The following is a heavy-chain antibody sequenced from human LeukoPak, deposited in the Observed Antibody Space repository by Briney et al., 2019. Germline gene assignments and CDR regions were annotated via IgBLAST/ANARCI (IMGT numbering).Heavy chain of an antibody. CDR2: INHSGST. CDR1: GGSFSGYY. V-gene: IGHV4-34*01. J-gene: IGHJ6*03. CDR3: AKLSSSSAAYYMDV. Sequence: SETLSLTCAVYGGSFSGYYWSWIRQPPGKGLEWIGEINHSGSTNYNPSLKSRVTISVDTSKNQFSLKLSSVTAADTAVYYCAKLSSSSAAYYMDVWGKGTTVTVSS. D-gene: IGHD6-6*01.